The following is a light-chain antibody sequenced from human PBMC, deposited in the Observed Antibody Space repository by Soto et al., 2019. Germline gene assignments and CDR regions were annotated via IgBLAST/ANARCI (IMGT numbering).Light chain of an antibody. V-gene: IGKV1-5*01. J-gene: IGKJ1*01. CDR2: DAS. Sequence: DTQMTQSPSTLSASVGDRVTITCRASQSISGWLAWYQQKPRKAPKLLIYDASSLESGVPSRFSGGGSGTEFTLTISSLQPDDSATYYCQQYNTYSRTFGQGTKVDI. CDR3: QQYNTYSRT. CDR1: QSISGW.